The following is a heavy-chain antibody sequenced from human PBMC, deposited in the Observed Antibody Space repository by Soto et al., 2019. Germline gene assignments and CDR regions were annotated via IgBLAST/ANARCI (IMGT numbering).Heavy chain of an antibody. D-gene: IGHD6-19*01. V-gene: IGHV1-24*01. CDR3: ATTPYSSGYQFDP. CDR1: GSPLSEVS. CDR2: YDPEEDET. J-gene: IGHJ5*02. Sequence: ASVKVSCKVSGSPLSEVSMHWVRQAPGKGLEWMGGYDPEEDETAYAQKFRGRVSMTKDTSTDTAYMELSSLRSEDTAVYYCATTPYSSGYQFDPWGQGTLVTVSS.